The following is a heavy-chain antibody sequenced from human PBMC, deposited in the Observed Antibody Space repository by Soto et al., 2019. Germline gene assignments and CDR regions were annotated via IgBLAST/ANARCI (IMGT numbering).Heavy chain of an antibody. V-gene: IGHV4-31*03. CDR3: ARDRRDSDFWSGHYYYGMDV. Sequence: PSETLSLTCTVSGGSISSGGYYWSWIRQHPGKGLEWIGYIYYSGSTYYNPSLKSRVTISVDTSKNQFSLKLSSVTAADTAVYYCARDRRDSDFWSGHYYYGMDVWGQGTTVTVSS. CDR1: GGSISSGGYY. D-gene: IGHD3-3*01. J-gene: IGHJ6*02. CDR2: IYYSGST.